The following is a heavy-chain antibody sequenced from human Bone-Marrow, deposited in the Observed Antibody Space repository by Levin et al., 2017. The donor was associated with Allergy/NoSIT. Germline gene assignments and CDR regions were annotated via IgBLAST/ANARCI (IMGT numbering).Heavy chain of an antibody. CDR2: LSYDGTTE. V-gene: IGHV3-30*03. Sequence: LSLTCVGSGFPFENHGIHWVRQAPGKGLEWVSVLSYDGTTEYYADSVKGRLTSSRDNSKNTVYLQIQRLTADDTAVYYCARTGGNHRHEFDSWGQGILVTVSS. D-gene: IGHD1-1*01. J-gene: IGHJ4*02. CDR1: GFPFENHG. CDR3: ARTGGNHRHEFDS.